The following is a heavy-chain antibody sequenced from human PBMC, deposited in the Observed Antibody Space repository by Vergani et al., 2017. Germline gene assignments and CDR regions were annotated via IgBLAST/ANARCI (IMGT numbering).Heavy chain of an antibody. CDR3: ARDHRDYNNYPGTFDI. CDR1: GFSFSDHY. CDR2: ISNSGNTK. V-gene: IGHV3-11*01. J-gene: IGHJ3*02. D-gene: IGHD5-24*01. Sequence: ALLVESGGRLVKPGGSLRLSCAASGFSFSDHYMTWIRQAPGKGLEWVSYISNSGNTKEYADSVKGRFSISRDNAKSSLFLQMDSLRAEDTAVYYCARDHRDYNNYPGTFDIWGQGSMVTVSS.